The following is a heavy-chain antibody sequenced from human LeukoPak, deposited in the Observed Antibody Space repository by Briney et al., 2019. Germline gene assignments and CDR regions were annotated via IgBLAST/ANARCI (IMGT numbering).Heavy chain of an antibody. Sequence: PGGSLRLSCAASGFTVSSNYMSWVRQAPGKGLEWVSVIYSGGSTYYADSVKGRFTISRDNSKNTLYLQMNSLRAEDTAVYYCARDSVYCGGDCYPPYDAFDIWGQGTMVTVSS. CDR3: ARDSVYCGGDCYPPYDAFDI. J-gene: IGHJ3*02. V-gene: IGHV3-66*01. CDR1: GFTVSSNY. CDR2: IYSGGST. D-gene: IGHD2-21*02.